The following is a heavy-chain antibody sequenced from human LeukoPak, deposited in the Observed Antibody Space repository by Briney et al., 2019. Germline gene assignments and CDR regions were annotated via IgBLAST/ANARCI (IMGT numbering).Heavy chain of an antibody. CDR1: GFTVSSNY. Sequence: GGSLRLACAASGFTVSSNYLSWVRQAPGRGLEWVSIIYSGGSTYYADPVKGRFTISRDNSKNTLYLQMNSPRAEDTAVYYCARYRNYYDSSGYYPFDYWGQGSLVTVSS. CDR3: ARYRNYYDSSGYYPFDY. V-gene: IGHV3-53*01. D-gene: IGHD3-22*01. CDR2: IYSGGST. J-gene: IGHJ4*02.